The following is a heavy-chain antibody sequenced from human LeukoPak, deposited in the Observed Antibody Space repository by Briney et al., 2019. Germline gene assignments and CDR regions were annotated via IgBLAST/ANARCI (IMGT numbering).Heavy chain of an antibody. D-gene: IGHD6-13*01. J-gene: IGHJ2*01. CDR1: GYLFTSYW. CDR3: ARRIAAAGYYWYFDL. CDR2: IYPGDSDT. V-gene: IGHV5-51*01. Sequence: GGALEISCQGSGYLFTSYWMGWVRPVPGKGLEWMGIIYPGDSDTIYSPSFQGQVTISADKSISTAYLQWSSLKASDTAMYYCARRIAAAGYYWYFDLWGRGTLVTVSS.